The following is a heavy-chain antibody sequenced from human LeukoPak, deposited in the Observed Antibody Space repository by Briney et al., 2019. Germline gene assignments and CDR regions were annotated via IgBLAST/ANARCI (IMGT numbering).Heavy chain of an antibody. V-gene: IGHV1-18*01. J-gene: IGHJ6*03. D-gene: IGHD3-3*01. CDR3: ARFFWSGYYYYYYMDV. CDR2: ISACNGNT. CDR1: GYTFTSYG. Sequence: GASVKVSCKASGYTFTSYGISWVRQAPGQGLEWMGWISACNGNTNYAQKLQGRVTMTTDTSTSTAYMELRSLRSDDTAVYYCARFFWSGYYYYYYMDVWGKGTTVTVSS.